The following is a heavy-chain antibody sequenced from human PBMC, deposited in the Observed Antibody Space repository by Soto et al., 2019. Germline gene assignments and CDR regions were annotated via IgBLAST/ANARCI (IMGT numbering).Heavy chain of an antibody. Sequence: QITLKVSGPTLVKPTQTLTLTCTFSGFSLSTSGVGVVWIRQPPGKALEWLALIYSNDDKSYSPSLKSRLTIPKDTHKHQVVLTMTNVNPGDTGTYYCAHRFDAGRNSIWGQGTVVTVSS. D-gene: IGHD3-9*01. CDR1: GFSLSTSGVG. CDR2: IYSNDDK. J-gene: IGHJ3*02. CDR3: AHRFDAGRNSI. V-gene: IGHV2-5*01.